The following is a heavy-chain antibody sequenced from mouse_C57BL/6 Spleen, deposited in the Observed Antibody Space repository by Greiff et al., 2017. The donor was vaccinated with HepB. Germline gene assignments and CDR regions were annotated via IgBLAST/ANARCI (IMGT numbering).Heavy chain of an antibody. J-gene: IGHJ3*01. CDR2: ISSGSSTI. D-gene: IGHD2-4*01. CDR1: GFTFSDYG. V-gene: IGHV5-17*01. CDR3: ASPDYGTAWFAY. Sequence: EVKVVESGGGLVKPGGSLKLSCAASGFTFSDYGMHWVRQAPEKGLEWVAYISSGSSTIYYADTVKGRFTISRDNAKNTLFLQMTSLRSEDTAMYYCASPDYGTAWFAYWGQGTLVTVSA.